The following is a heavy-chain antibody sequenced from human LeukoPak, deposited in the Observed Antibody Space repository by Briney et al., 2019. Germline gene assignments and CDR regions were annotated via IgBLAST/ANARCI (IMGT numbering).Heavy chain of an antibody. CDR2: INAGNGNT. CDR3: ARESGITMVRGVMYY. J-gene: IGHJ4*02. Sequence: ASVKVSCKASGYTFTSYAMHWVRQAPGQGLEWIGWINAGNGNTKYSQKFQGRVTITRDTSASTAYMELSSLRSEDTAVYYCARESGITMVRGVMYYWGQGTLVTVSS. CDR1: GYTFTSYA. V-gene: IGHV1-3*01. D-gene: IGHD3-10*01.